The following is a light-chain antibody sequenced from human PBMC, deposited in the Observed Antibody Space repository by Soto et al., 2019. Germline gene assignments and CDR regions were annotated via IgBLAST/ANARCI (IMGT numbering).Light chain of an antibody. V-gene: IGKV3-15*01. CDR3: QQYNNWPPWT. J-gene: IGKJ1*01. Sequence: EIVMTQSPATLSVSPGERATLSCRASQSVSSNLVWYQQKPGQAPRLLIYGASTRATGIPARFSGSGSGTEFTFTISGLQSEDFAVYYCQQYNNWPPWTFGQGTKVEIK. CDR2: GAS. CDR1: QSVSSN.